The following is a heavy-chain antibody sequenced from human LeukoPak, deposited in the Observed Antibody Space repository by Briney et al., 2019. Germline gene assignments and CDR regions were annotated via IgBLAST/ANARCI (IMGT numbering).Heavy chain of an antibody. J-gene: IGHJ4*02. CDR2: INHSGST. Sequence: PSETLSLTCAVYGGSFSGYYWSWIRQPPGKGLEWIGEINHSGSTNYNPSLKSRVTISVDTSKNQFSLKLSSVTAADTAVYYCARDDGDLDYWGQGTLVTVSS. D-gene: IGHD4-17*01. CDR1: GGSFSGYY. V-gene: IGHV4-34*01. CDR3: ARDDGDLDY.